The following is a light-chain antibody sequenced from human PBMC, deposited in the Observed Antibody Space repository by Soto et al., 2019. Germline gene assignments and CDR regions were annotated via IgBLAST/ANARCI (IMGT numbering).Light chain of an antibody. V-gene: IGKV1-39*01. CDR2: AAS. J-gene: IGKJ4*01. Sequence: DIQMTQSPSSLSASVGDRVTITCRASQSISSYLNWYQQKPGKAPKLLIYAASSLQSGVPSRFSGSGSGTDFTLTISSLQPEECATYYCQQSYSTPQSFGGGTKVEIK. CDR1: QSISSY. CDR3: QQSYSTPQS.